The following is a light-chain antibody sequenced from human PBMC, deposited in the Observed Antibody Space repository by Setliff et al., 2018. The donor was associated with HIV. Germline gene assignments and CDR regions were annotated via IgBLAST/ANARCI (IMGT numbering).Light chain of an antibody. V-gene: IGLV2-18*02. CDR2: EVN. J-gene: IGLJ1*01. Sequence: QSALAQPPSVSGSPGQSVTISCTGTSSDVGSYNRVSWYQQPPGTAPKLMIYEVNNRPSGVPDRFSGSKSGNTASLTISGLQAGDEADYYCSSYTSISTYVFGTGTKVTV. CDR3: SSYTSISTYV. CDR1: SSDVGSYNR.